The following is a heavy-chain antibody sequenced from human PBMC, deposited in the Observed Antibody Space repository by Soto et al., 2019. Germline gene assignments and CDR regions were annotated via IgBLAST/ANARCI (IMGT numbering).Heavy chain of an antibody. CDR1: GGSISSYD. J-gene: IGHJ4*02. V-gene: IGHV4-59*12. CDR2: IYYSGST. Sequence: LETLCLTCTVSGGSISSYDGSWIRQPPGKGLEWIGYIYYSGSTYYNPSLKSRVTISVDTSKNQFSLKLSSVTAADTAVYYCARERDWNDSIVFDYWGQGTLVTVSS. D-gene: IGHD1-1*01. CDR3: ARERDWNDSIVFDY.